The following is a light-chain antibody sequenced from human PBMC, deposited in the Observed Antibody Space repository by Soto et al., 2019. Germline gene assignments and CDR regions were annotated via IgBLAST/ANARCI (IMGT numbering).Light chain of an antibody. Sequence: EVVLTQSPGTLSLSPGEGVTLSCRASQAVSSILLAWYQQKPGQAPRLLIYGASSRATGIPDRFSGSGSGTDFTLTVSRLEPEDFAVYYCQQHGTSPIFGGGTKVEIK. CDR3: QQHGTSPI. CDR2: GAS. V-gene: IGKV3-20*01. CDR1: QAVSSIL. J-gene: IGKJ4*01.